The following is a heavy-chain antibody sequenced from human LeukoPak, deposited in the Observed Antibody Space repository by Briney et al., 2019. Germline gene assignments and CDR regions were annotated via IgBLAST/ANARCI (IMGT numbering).Heavy chain of an antibody. V-gene: IGHV3-21*01. Sequence: KTGGSLRLSCAASGFTQSNHWMTWVRQVPGKGLEWVSAISGSGGSTYYADSVKGRFTISRDNAKNSLYLQMNSLRAEDTAVYYCARGVAAAGTIDYWGQGTLVTVSS. J-gene: IGHJ4*02. D-gene: IGHD6-13*01. CDR2: ISGSGGST. CDR1: GFTQSNHW. CDR3: ARGVAAAGTIDY.